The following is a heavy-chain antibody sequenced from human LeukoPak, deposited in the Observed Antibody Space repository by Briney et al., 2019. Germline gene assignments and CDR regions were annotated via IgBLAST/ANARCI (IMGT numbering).Heavy chain of an antibody. V-gene: IGHV3-23*01. CDR3: AGFVHGYSSSWYRNY. Sequence: ETLSLTCAAKGGSFSGFYWSWVRQAPGKGLEWVSAISGSGGSTYYADSVKGRFTISRDNSKNTLYLQMNSLRAEDTAVYYCAGFVHGYSSSWYRNYWGQGTLVTVSS. CDR1: GGSFSGFY. CDR2: ISGSGGST. J-gene: IGHJ4*02. D-gene: IGHD6-13*01.